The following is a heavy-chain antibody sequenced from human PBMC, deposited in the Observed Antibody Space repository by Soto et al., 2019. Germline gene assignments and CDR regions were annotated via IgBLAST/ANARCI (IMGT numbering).Heavy chain of an antibody. Sequence: EVQLVESGGGLVQPGGSLRLSCVASGFTFSDHYMDWVRQAPGEGLEWVGRIRNKVNSYTTEYAASVKGRFTISRDDSKNSLYLQMNSLRTEDTAVYYCTRVRSSSWSLVAFDIWGQGTMVTVSS. CDR2: IRNKVNSYTT. J-gene: IGHJ3*02. V-gene: IGHV3-72*01. D-gene: IGHD6-13*01. CDR1: GFTFSDHY. CDR3: TRVRSSSWSLVAFDI.